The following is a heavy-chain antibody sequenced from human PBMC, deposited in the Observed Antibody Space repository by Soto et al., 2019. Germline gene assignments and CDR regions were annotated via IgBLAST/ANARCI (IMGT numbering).Heavy chain of an antibody. CDR1: GDSVSSNRVT. CDR3: ARAVDVWFDP. J-gene: IGHJ5*02. V-gene: IGHV6-1*01. Sequence: SQTLSLTCVISGDSVSSNRVTWNWIRQSPSRGLEWLGRTYYRSKWSTDYAASLKSRITINSDTSKNHFSLQLNSVTPEDTAVYYCARAVDVWFDPWGQGTRVTVS. CDR2: TYYRSKWST.